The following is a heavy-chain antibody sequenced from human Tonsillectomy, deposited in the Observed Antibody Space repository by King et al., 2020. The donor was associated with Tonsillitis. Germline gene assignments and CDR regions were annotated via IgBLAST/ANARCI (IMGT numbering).Heavy chain of an antibody. CDR3: AKVSSSGKDYYDSSGYYYDGWFDP. CDR1: GFTFSSYA. CDR2: ISGSGGST. D-gene: IGHD3-22*01. J-gene: IGHJ5*02. Sequence: VQLVESGGGLVQPGGSLRLSCAASGFTFSSYAMSWVRQAPGKWLEWVSAISGSGGSTYYADSVKGRFTISRDNSKNTLYLQMNSLRAEDTAVYYCAKVSSSGKDYYDSSGYYYDGWFDPWGQGTLVTVSS. V-gene: IGHV3-23*04.